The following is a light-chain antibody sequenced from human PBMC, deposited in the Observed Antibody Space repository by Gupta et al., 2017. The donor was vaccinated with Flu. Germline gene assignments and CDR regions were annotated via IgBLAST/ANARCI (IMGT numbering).Light chain of an antibody. J-gene: IGKJ4*01. CDR3: QQQNNWPIT. CDR2: ETS. CDR1: QFVNRN. V-gene: IGKV3-15*01. Sequence: EIVMTQSPATLSVSPGERATLSCRASQFVNRNLAWYQQKVGQAPRLLIYETSTRATDIPARFNGSGSGTEFTLTISSPQSEDSAFYYCQQQNNWPITFGGGTKVEVK.